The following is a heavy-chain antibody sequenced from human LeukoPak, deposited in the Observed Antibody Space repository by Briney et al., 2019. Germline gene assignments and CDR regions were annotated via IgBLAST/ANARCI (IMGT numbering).Heavy chain of an antibody. V-gene: IGHV3-30*18. CDR3: ANSPDGAFDY. J-gene: IGHJ4*02. CDR2: ISYYGSNK. Sequence: GGSLRLSCAASGFTFSNYGMHWVPQAPGKGLEWVAVISYYGSNKYYADSVKGRFTISRDNSKNTLYLQMNSLRAEDTAVYYCANSPDGAFDYWGQGTLVTVSS. CDR1: GFTFSNYG.